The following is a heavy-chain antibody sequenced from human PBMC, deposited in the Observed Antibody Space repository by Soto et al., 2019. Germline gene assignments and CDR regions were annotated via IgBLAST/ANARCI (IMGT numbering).Heavy chain of an antibody. CDR3: ARSPEATVTAFDY. J-gene: IGHJ4*02. V-gene: IGHV4-31*03. CDR2: IYYSGST. D-gene: IGHD4-17*01. Sequence: QVQLQESGPGLVKPSQTLSLTCTVSGGSISSGGYYWSWIRQHPGKGLEWFGYIYYSGSTYYNPSLRSRVSISVYTSKKQCSLKLSSVTAADTAVYYCARSPEATVTAFDYWGQGTLVTVSS. CDR1: GGSISSGGYY.